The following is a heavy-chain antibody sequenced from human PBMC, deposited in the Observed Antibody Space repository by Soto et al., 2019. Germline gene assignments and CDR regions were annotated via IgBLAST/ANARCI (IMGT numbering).Heavy chain of an antibody. J-gene: IGHJ6*02. CDR3: ASAWGPSYYYGMDV. D-gene: IGHD3-16*01. Sequence: QVQLVQSGAEVKKPGSSVKVSCKASGGTFSSYAISWVRQATGQGLEWMGGIIPIFGTADYEQKFQGRVAIPADASTSTAYMELSSLRYEDTAVYYCASAWGPSYYYGMDVWGQGTTVTVSS. CDR1: GGTFSSYA. V-gene: IGHV1-69*12. CDR2: IIPIFGTA.